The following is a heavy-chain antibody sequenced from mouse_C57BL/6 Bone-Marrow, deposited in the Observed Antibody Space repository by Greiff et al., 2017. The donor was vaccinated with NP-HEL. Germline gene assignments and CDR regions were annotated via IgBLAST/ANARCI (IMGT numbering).Heavy chain of an antibody. Sequence: QVQLQQSGPELVKPGASVKISCKASGYAFSSSWMNWVKQRPGKGLGWIGRIYPGDGDTNYNGKFKGKATLTADKSSSTAYMQLSSLTSEDSAVYFCARFYDGYTGYWGQGTTLTVSS. CDR2: IYPGDGDT. D-gene: IGHD2-3*01. V-gene: IGHV1-82*01. CDR1: GYAFSSSW. J-gene: IGHJ2*01. CDR3: ARFYDGYTGY.